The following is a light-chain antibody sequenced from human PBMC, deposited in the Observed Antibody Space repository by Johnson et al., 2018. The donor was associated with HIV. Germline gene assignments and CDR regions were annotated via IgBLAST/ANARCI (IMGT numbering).Light chain of an antibody. CDR1: GSNIGNNY. V-gene: IGLV1-51*01. CDR2: DNK. Sequence: QSVLTQPPSVSAAPGQKVTISCSGSGSNIGNNYVSWYQQLPGTAPKLLIYDNKKRPSGISDRFSGSKSGTSVTLGITGPKPGDEAAYYCGTWYSRLNAYVFGAGTKVTVL. CDR3: GTWYSRLNAYV. J-gene: IGLJ1*01.